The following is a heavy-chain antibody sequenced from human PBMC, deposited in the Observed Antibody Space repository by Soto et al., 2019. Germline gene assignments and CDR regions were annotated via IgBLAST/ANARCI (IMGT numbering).Heavy chain of an antibody. Sequence: SETLSLTCTVSGGSISSYYWSWIRQPPGKGLEWIGYIYYSGSTNYNPSLKGRFTISRDNAKNSLYLQMNSLRAEDTAVYYCARDPSPQWQLVGNWFDPWGQGTLVTVSS. CDR3: ARDPSPQWQLVGNWFDP. V-gene: IGHV4-59*12. J-gene: IGHJ5*02. D-gene: IGHD6-6*01. CDR1: GGSISSYY. CDR2: IYYSGST.